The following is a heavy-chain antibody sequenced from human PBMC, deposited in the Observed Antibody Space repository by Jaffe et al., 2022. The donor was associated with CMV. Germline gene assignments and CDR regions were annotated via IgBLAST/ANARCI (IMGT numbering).Heavy chain of an antibody. Sequence: EMQLVESGGSLVQPGGSLRLSCAASGFAFKTYEMNWVRQAPGMGLEWVAYMTTSGTTIHYADSVKGRFTISRDNAKNLLYLQMNSLRAADTAVYYCARDRRAIDGAFDIWGQGTMVTVSS. D-gene: IGHD3-10*01. J-gene: IGHJ3*02. CDR3: ARDRRAIDGAFDI. CDR2: MTTSGTTI. CDR1: GFAFKTYE. V-gene: IGHV3-48*03.